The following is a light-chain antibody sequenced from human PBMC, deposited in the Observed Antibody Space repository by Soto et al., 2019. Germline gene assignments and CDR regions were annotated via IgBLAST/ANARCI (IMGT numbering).Light chain of an antibody. Sequence: EILLTQSPGTLSLSPGERATLSCRASQSVSSSYLSWYQLKPGQAPRLLIYGASSRATGIPDRFIGSGSGTAFTLTISRLEPENFAVYYCQQYGYSFRAFGQGTKVEL. CDR1: QSVSSSY. V-gene: IGKV3-20*01. CDR2: GAS. J-gene: IGKJ1*01. CDR3: QQYGYSFRA.